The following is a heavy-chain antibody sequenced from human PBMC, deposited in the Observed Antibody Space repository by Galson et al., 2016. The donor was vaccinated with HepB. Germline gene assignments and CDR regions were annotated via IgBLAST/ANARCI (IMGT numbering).Heavy chain of an antibody. V-gene: IGHV3-23*01. CDR3: AEKMASVYYPFDY. CDR2: ISGSGGST. Sequence: SLRLSCAASGFTFSSCPMSWVRQAPGKGLEWVSSISGSGGSTNYADSVKGRFTISRDNSKNTLYLQMNYLRAEDTAVYFCAEKMASVYYPFDYWGQGTLVTVSS. CDR1: GFTFSSCP. J-gene: IGHJ4*02. D-gene: IGHD3-22*01.